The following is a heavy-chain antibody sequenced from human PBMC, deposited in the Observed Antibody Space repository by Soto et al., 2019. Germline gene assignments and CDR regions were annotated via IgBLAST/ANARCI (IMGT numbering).Heavy chain of an antibody. Sequence: TLTLTCTFSGFSLSTSGVGVGWTRQPPGKALEWLALIYWDDDKRYSPSLKSSLTITKDTSKNQVVLTMTNKEPVDTATYFCAHRRSTYYYDSTFDPWGQGTLVTVSS. D-gene: IGHD3-22*01. CDR3: AHRRSTYYYDSTFDP. CDR1: GFSLSTSGVG. CDR2: IYWDDDK. J-gene: IGHJ5*02. V-gene: IGHV2-5*02.